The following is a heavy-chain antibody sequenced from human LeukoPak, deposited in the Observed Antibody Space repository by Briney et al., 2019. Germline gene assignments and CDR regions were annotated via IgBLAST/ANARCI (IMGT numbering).Heavy chain of an antibody. V-gene: IGHV4-59*05. D-gene: IGHD6-19*01. Sequence: NPGGSLRLSCTASGFTFGDYAMSWFRQPPGKGLEWIASIYYSGSTYYNPSLKSRVTISVDTSRNQFSLKLSSVTAADTAVYYCASLAVAGLSEGYWGQGTLVIVSS. CDR3: ASLAVAGLSEGY. J-gene: IGHJ4*02. CDR1: GFTFGDYA. CDR2: IYYSGST.